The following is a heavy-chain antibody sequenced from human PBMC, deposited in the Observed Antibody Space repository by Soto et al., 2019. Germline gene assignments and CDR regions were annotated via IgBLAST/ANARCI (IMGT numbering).Heavy chain of an antibody. Sequence: EVQLVESGGGLVQPGGSLRLSCAVSGFSFGNYWMSWVRQAPGKGLEWLASIKEDGSERYYVDSVKGRFTISRDNAKDSLSLQMNSLRGEDTAFYYCARDVGPVTIFGEALSGYFDFWGQGTLVTVSS. CDR1: GFSFGNYW. CDR3: ARDVGPVTIFGEALSGYFDF. CDR2: IKEDGSER. V-gene: IGHV3-7*03. J-gene: IGHJ4*02. D-gene: IGHD3-3*01.